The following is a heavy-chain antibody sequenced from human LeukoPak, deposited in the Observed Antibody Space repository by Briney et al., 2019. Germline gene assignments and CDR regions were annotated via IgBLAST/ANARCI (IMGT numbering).Heavy chain of an antibody. V-gene: IGHV3-30*18. D-gene: IGHD3-9*01. CDR2: ISYDGSNK. CDR1: GFTFNSFG. Sequence: GRSLRLSCAASGFTFNSFGMHWVRQAPGKGLEWVAVISYDGSNKYFADSVKGRFTISRDNSKNTLYLQMNSLRAEDTAVYYCAKPYYDILTGYSQLYYFDYWGQGTLVTVSS. J-gene: IGHJ4*02. CDR3: AKPYYDILTGYSQLYYFDY.